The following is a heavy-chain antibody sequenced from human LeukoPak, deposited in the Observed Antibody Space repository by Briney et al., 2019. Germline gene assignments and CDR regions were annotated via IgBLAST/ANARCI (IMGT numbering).Heavy chain of an antibody. J-gene: IGHJ4*02. Sequence: ASVKVSCKASGYTFTSYYMHWVRHAPGQGLEWMGIINPSGGSTSYAQKFQGRVTMTRDTSTSTVYMELSRLRSEDTAVYYCARAQSYYDFWSGSYYFDYWGQGTLVTVSS. CDR3: ARAQSYYDFWSGSYYFDY. D-gene: IGHD3-3*01. CDR1: GYTFTSYY. CDR2: INPSGGST. V-gene: IGHV1-46*01.